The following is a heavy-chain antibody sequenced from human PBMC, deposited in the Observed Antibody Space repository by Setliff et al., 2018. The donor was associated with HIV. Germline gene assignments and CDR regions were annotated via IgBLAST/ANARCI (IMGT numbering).Heavy chain of an antibody. Sequence: GGSLRLSCAAFGFTFSSYGMHWVRQAPGKGLEWVAFIRNDGSDKHYVDSVKGRFTISRDNVKNSLYLQMNSLRAEDTAVYYCARDRYSGSSTDYWGQETLVTVSS. CDR2: IRNDGSDK. CDR3: ARDRYSGSSTDY. V-gene: IGHV3-30*02. D-gene: IGHD1-26*01. CDR1: GFTFSSYG. J-gene: IGHJ4*02.